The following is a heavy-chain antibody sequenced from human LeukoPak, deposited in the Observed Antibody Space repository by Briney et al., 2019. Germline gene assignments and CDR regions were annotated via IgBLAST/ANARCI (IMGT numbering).Heavy chain of an antibody. CDR3: GIRDTSDYYVF. V-gene: IGHV3-48*01. Sequence: PGGSLRLSFAASGFTFCCYSMNWVRQAPGKGLEWVSYIGTSTSVIYYADSVKGRFTISRDNSKNALYLQMNGLRADDTAVNYWGIRDTSDYYVFWGQGTLVTVSS. CDR2: IGTSTSVI. J-gene: IGHJ4*02. CDR1: GFTFCCYS. D-gene: IGHD3-22*01.